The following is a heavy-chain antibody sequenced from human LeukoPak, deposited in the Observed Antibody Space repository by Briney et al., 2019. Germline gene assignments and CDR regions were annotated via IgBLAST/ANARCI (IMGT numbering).Heavy chain of an antibody. CDR3: AKHTVLGAFDI. CDR1: GFTFSTFG. Sequence: GRSLRLSCAASGFTFSTFGMHWVRQAPGKGLEWVAFILYDGSNKYYADSVKGRFTISRDNSKNTLYLQVNSLRPEDTAVYYCAKHTVLGAFDIWGQGTMVTISS. CDR2: ILYDGSNK. J-gene: IGHJ3*02. V-gene: IGHV3-30*02.